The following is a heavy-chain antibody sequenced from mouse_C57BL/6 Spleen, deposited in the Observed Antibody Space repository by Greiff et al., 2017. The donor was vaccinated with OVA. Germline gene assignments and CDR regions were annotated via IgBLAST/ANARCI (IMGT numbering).Heavy chain of an antibody. CDR3: ARQLGGYWYFDV. CDR2: ISSGSSTI. V-gene: IGHV5-17*01. CDR1: GFTFSDYG. J-gene: IGHJ1*03. Sequence: DVTLQASGGGLVTPGGSLTLSCAASGFTFSDYGMHWVRQAPEKGLEWVAYISSGSSTIYYADTVKGRFTISRDNAKNTLFLQMTSLRSEDTAMYYCARQLGGYWYFDVWGTGTTVTVSS. D-gene: IGHD4-1*02.